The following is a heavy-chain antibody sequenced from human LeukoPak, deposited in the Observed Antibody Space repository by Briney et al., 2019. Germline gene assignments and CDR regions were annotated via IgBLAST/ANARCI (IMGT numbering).Heavy chain of an antibody. CDR1: GFTFSSYS. CDR2: ISSSSSTI. CDR3: XXGAYGAYYYMDV. J-gene: IGHJ6*03. V-gene: IGHV3-48*01. D-gene: IGHD4-17*01. Sequence: GGSLRLSCAASGFTFSSYSMNWVRQAPGKGLEWVSYISSSSSTIYYADSVKGRFTISRDNAKNSLYLQMNSLRAEDTAVYYCXXGAYGAYYYMDVWGKGTTVXVS.